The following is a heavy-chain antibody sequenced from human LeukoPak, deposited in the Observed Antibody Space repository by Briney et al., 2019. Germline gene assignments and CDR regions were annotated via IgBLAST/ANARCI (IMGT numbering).Heavy chain of an antibody. CDR3: ARAPSEIGGYYPEYFRH. V-gene: IGHV3-74*01. J-gene: IGHJ1*01. Sequence: GGPLRLSCAAPGFTFSSYWMHWVRQAPGKGLVWVSRIKSDGSTRYADSVKGRFTISRDNAKNTVSLQMNSLRAEDTGVYYCARAPSEIGGYYPEYFRHWGQGTLVTVSP. CDR1: GFTFSSYW. D-gene: IGHD3-22*01. CDR2: IKSDGST.